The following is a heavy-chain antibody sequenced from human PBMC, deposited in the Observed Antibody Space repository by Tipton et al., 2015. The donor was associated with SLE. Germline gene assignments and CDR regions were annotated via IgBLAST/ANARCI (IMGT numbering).Heavy chain of an antibody. CDR1: GFTFSSYT. CDR2: ISSDGSNK. J-gene: IGHJ4*02. D-gene: IGHD6-19*01. V-gene: IGHV3-30-3*01. Sequence: SLRLSCAASGFTFSSYTMHWVRQAPGKGLEWVAIISSDGSNKYYADSVKGRFTISRDNSKNTLYLQMNSLRPEDAAVYYCARKSRVAVTGFDYWGQGTLVTVSS. CDR3: ARKSRVAVTGFDY.